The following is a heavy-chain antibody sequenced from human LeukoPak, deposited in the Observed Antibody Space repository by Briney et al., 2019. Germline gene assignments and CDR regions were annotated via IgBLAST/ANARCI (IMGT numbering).Heavy chain of an antibody. V-gene: IGHV4-38-2*02. CDR2: IYHSGSV. D-gene: IGHD4-17*01. J-gene: IGHJ4*02. Sequence: SETLSLTCTVSGYSISSGYYWGWIRQPPGKGLEWIGSIYHSGSVCFNPSFKSRVTISVDTSNNQFSLKLSSVTAADTAVYYCASTITVTTDYWGQGTLVTVSS. CDR1: GYSISSGYY. CDR3: ASTITVTTDY.